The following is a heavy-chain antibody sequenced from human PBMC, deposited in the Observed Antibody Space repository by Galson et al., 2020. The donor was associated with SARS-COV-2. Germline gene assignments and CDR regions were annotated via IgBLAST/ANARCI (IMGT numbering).Heavy chain of an antibody. Sequence: GESLKISCKVSGYTLTELSMHWVRQAPGKGLEWMGGFDPEDGETIYAQTFQGRVTMTEDTSTDTAYMELSSLRSEDTAVYYCATAPAVAGTPGNYYYYYGMDVWGQGTTVTVSS. CDR3: ATAPAVAGTPGNYYYYYGMDV. D-gene: IGHD6-19*01. CDR2: FDPEDGET. V-gene: IGHV1-24*01. CDR1: GYTLTELS. J-gene: IGHJ6*02.